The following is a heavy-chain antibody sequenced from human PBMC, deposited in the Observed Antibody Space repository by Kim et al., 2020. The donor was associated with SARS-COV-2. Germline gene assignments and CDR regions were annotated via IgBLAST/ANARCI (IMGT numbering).Heavy chain of an antibody. V-gene: IGHV3-30-3*01. Sequence: GGSLRLSCAASGFTFSSYAMHWVRQAPGKGLEWVAVISYDGSNKYYADSVKGRFTISRDNSKNTLYLQMNSLRAEDTAVYYCARDQVFWSQTGYYMDVWGKGTTVTVSS. CDR1: GFTFSSYA. J-gene: IGHJ6*03. CDR3: ARDQVFWSQTGYYMDV. D-gene: IGHD3-3*01. CDR2: ISYDGSNK.